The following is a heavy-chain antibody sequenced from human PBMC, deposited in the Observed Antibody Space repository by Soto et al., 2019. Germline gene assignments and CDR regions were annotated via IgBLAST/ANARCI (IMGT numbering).Heavy chain of an antibody. CDR3: ARGIASTSLVTFDV. CDR2: ISSTSSNI. J-gene: IGHJ3*01. V-gene: IGHV3-21*02. Sequence: EVLLVESGGGLVKPGGSLRLSCVASGFSFSTSIMHCVRQAPGKGMEWIATISSTSSNIYYAGSVKGWFSSSRDNPKNSLFLQMNSLRADDMALYYCARGIASTSLVTFDVWGQGTIVTVS. D-gene: IGHD1-1*01. CDR1: GFSFSTSI.